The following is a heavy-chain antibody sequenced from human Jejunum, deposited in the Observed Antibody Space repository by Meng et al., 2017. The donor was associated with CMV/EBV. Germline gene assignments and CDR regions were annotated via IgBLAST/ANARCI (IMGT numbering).Heavy chain of an antibody. D-gene: IGHD5-24*01. Sequence: GISGDSVSSHDAAWNWIRQSPSRGLEWLGRTFYRSKWYYDYAVSVKSRITINPDTSKNQFSLQLNSVTPEDTAVYYCTRGFNYYFDYWGQGTLVTVSS. CDR1: GDSVSSHDAA. CDR2: TFYRSKWYY. J-gene: IGHJ4*02. CDR3: TRGFNYYFDY. V-gene: IGHV6-1*01.